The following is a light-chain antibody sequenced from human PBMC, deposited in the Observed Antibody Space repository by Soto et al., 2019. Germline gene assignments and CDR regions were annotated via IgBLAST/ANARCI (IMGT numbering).Light chain of an antibody. CDR1: QSVNTN. J-gene: IGKJ4*01. CDR3: QQYKNWPPVT. Sequence: ETVMTQSPATLSVSVGESATLSCRASQSVNTNLAWYQQKPGQAPRLLIHGASIRATGVTARFSGSGSGTDFTLTISSLQPEDFAVYFCQQYKNWPPVTFGGGTKVEIK. V-gene: IGKV3-15*01. CDR2: GAS.